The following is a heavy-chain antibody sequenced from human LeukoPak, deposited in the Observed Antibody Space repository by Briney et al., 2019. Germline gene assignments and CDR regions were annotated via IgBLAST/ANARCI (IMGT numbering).Heavy chain of an antibody. CDR1: GYTFTSYA. Sequence: ASVKVSCKASGYTFTSYAMNWVRQAPGQGLEWMGWINTNTGSPTYAQGFTGRFVFSLDTSVSTAYLQISSLKAEDTAVYYCARLILIVGASVNWFDPWGQGTLVTVSS. J-gene: IGHJ5*02. CDR2: INTNTGSP. V-gene: IGHV7-4-1*02. D-gene: IGHD1-26*01. CDR3: ARLILIVGASVNWFDP.